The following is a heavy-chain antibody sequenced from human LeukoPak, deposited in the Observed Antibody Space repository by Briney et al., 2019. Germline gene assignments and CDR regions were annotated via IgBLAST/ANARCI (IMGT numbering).Heavy chain of an antibody. J-gene: IGHJ5*02. CDR1: GGSMSSYF. D-gene: IGHD6-19*01. Sequence: SETLSLTCTVSGGSMSSYFWSWMRQPPGKGLEWIGYINYSGSTNYNPSLKSRVTISVDTSKNQFSLHLSSVPAADADEYYCARVEGSGWSPRAFDPWGQGTLLTDSS. CDR3: ARVEGSGWSPRAFDP. V-gene: IGHV4-59*08. CDR2: INYSGST.